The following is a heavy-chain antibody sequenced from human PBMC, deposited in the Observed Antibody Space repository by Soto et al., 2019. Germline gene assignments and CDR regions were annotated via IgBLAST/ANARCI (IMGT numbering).Heavy chain of an antibody. J-gene: IGHJ6*02. V-gene: IGHV5-51*01. Sequence: GEXXKISCKGAGYTFTNYWIGWVRQMPGKGLEWMGIIYPGDSDTKYNPSFQGQVTISADKSITTTYLQWSSLKASDTAIYYCAASIFYYGMDVWGQGTTVTVSS. CDR2: IYPGDSDT. CDR3: AASIFYYGMDV. CDR1: GYTFTNYW.